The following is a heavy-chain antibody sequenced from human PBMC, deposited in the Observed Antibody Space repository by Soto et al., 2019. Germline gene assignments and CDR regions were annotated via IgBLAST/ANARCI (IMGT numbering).Heavy chain of an antibody. Sequence: EVQLVESGGGLIQPGGSLRLSCAASGFTVSSNYMSWVRQAPGKGLEWVSVIYSGGSTYYADSVKGRFTISRDNSKNTLYLQMSSLRAEDTAVYYCARSMVRGVIYYYYGMDVWGQGTTVTVSS. CDR3: ARSMVRGVIYYYYGMDV. V-gene: IGHV3-53*01. J-gene: IGHJ6*02. CDR2: IYSGGST. D-gene: IGHD3-10*01. CDR1: GFTVSSNY.